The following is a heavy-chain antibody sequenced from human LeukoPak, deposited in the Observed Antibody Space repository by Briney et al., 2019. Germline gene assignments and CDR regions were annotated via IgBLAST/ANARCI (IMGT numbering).Heavy chain of an antibody. J-gene: IGHJ4*02. V-gene: IGHV4-38-2*01. Sequence: PSETLSLTCAVSGYPISTGYYWGWVRQPPGKGMEWIGNSYHSGTSYYNPSLKSRVSISVDTSKNQFSLKLRSVTAADTAVYYCARKYGSNAGYFDYWGQGALVTVSS. CDR1: GYPISTGYY. CDR3: ARKYGSNAGYFDY. D-gene: IGHD4-23*01. CDR2: SYHSGTS.